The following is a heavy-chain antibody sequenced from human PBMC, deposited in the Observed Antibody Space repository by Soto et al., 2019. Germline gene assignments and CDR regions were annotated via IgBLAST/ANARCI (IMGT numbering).Heavy chain of an antibody. CDR2: IDHSGGT. CDR3: ARGGYAFWSGYCPYYFHY. D-gene: IGHD3-3*01. Sequence: QLQLQESGSGLVKPSQTLSLTCAVSGGSISSGGYSWSWIRQPPGNGLEWIGYIDHSGGTYDNPSLQSRVPISLDRAKNQVSLELRSVTAADTAVDYCARGGYAFWSGYCPYYFHYWGQGTLVTVS. V-gene: IGHV4-30-2*01. J-gene: IGHJ4*02. CDR1: GGSISSGGYS.